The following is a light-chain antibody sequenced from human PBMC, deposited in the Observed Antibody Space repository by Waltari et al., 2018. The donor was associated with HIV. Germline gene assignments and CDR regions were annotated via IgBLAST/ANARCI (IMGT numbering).Light chain of an antibody. J-gene: IGKJ1*01. CDR3: QHYXXTPWT. V-gene: IGKV3D-20*01. CDR1: QXXNNNY. CDR2: DTS. Sequence: EIVLTQSPATLSLSPGERATLXCGAXQXXNNNYLAWYQQKPGLAPRLLIYDTSNRATGIPDRFTGSGSGTDFTLTISRLDPEDFAVYYCQHYXXTPWTFGQGTXV.